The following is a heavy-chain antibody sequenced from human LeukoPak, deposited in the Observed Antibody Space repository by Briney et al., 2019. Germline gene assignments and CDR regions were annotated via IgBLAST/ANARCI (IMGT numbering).Heavy chain of an antibody. V-gene: IGHV4-31*03. D-gene: IGHD3-22*01. CDR2: IHPSGML. J-gene: IGHJ4*02. Sequence: TSSETLSLTCTVSGASFNSDDQYWNWIRQSPGKGLEWIGSIHPSGMLYNNPSLESRVTMSRDTSKNQFSLNLNSLTAADTAVYFCSRGLDSRKLGYWGQGILVTVSS. CDR1: GASFNSDDQY. CDR3: SRGLDSRKLGY.